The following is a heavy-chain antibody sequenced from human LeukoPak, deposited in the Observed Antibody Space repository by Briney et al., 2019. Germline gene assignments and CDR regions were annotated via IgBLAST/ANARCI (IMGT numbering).Heavy chain of an antibody. V-gene: IGHV3-7*03. CDR3: ARGPIAARTYYFDY. CDR1: GFTFSSYW. CDR2: IKQDGSEK. Sequence: GGSLRLSCAASGFTFSSYWMSWVRQAPGKGLEWVANIKQDGSEKYYVGSVKGRFTISRDNAKNSLYLQMNSLRAEDTAVYYCARGPIAARTYYFDYWGQGTLVTVSS. J-gene: IGHJ4*02. D-gene: IGHD6-6*01.